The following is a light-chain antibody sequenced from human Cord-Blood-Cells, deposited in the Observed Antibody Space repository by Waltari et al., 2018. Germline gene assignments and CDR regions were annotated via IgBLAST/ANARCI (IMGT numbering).Light chain of an antibody. CDR3: QQYGSSPPYS. Sequence: EIVLTQSPGTLYLSPGERATLSCRASQSVSSSYLAWYQQKPGQAPRLLIYGASSRATGIPDRFSGSGSGTDFTLTISILEPEDFAVYYCQQYGSSPPYSFGQGTKLEIK. V-gene: IGKV3-20*01. J-gene: IGKJ2*03. CDR2: GAS. CDR1: QSVSSSY.